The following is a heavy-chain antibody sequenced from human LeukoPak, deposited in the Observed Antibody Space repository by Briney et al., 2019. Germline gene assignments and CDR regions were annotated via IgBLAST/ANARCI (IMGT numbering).Heavy chain of an antibody. CDR1: GFTFSDYY. CDR2: ISSSGSTI. D-gene: IGHD4-11*01. V-gene: IGHV3-11*04. J-gene: IGHJ5*02. Sequence: PGGSLRLSCAASGFTFSDYYMSWIRQAPGKGLEWVSYISSSGSTIYYADSVKGRFTISRDNAKNSLYLQMNSLRAEDTAVYYCARDGDYSNYNWFDPWGQGTLVTVSS. CDR3: ARDGDYSNYNWFDP.